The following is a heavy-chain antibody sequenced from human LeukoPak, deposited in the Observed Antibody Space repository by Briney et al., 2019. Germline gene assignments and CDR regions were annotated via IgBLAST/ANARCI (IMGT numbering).Heavy chain of an antibody. CDR3: ARSTVTPNWFDP. CDR1: GYTFTSYA. J-gene: IGHJ5*02. D-gene: IGHD4-17*01. CDR2: INAGNGNT. V-gene: IGHV1-3*01. Sequence: GASVHDSCKASGYTFTSYAMHWVGPAPGQRLEWMGWINAGNGNTKYSQKFQGRVTITRDTSASTAYMELSSLRSEDTAVYYCARSTVTPNWFDPWGQGTLVTVSS.